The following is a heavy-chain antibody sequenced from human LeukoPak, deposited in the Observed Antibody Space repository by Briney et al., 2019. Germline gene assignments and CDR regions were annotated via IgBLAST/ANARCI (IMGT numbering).Heavy chain of an antibody. Sequence: GGSLRLSCAASGFTFNNYAMHWVRQAPGKGLEWVAVISYDGSNKYNADSVKGRFTISRDNSKNTLYLQMNCLRAEDTAVYYCARDRQPYSNYGPLYFDYWGQGTLVTVSS. J-gene: IGHJ4*02. D-gene: IGHD4-11*01. CDR3: ARDRQPYSNYGPLYFDY. CDR2: ISYDGSNK. V-gene: IGHV3-30-3*01. CDR1: GFTFNNYA.